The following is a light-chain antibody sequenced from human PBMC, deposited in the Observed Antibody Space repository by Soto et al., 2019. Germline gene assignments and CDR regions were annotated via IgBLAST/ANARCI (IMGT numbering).Light chain of an antibody. J-gene: IGKJ1*01. CDR1: QGIRHD. V-gene: IGKV1-17*01. CDR3: LQNNSYPVT. Sequence: IQMTQPPSTLSASVGDRVTITCRASQGIRHDLGWYQQKPGKAPKRLIYTASSLQSGVPPRFSGSGSGTKFTLTISSLQPEDFATYYCLQNNSYPVTFGQGTKVDIK. CDR2: TAS.